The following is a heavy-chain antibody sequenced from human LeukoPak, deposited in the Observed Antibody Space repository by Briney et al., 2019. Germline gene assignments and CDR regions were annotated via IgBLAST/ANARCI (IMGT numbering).Heavy chain of an antibody. Sequence: SEALSLTCTVSGGSISSYYWSWIRQPPGKGLEWIGFIYYSGSTNYNPSLKSRVTISVDTSKNQFSLKLSSVTAADTAVYYCARGVSSSWYGDFDYWGQGTLVTVSS. D-gene: IGHD6-13*01. CDR3: ARGVSSSWYGDFDY. J-gene: IGHJ4*02. V-gene: IGHV4-59*01. CDR2: IYYSGST. CDR1: GGSISSYY.